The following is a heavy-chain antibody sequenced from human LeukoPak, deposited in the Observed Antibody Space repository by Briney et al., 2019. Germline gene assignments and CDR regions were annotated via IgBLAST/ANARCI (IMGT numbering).Heavy chain of an antibody. CDR1: GGSISSGSYY. CDR2: IYTSGST. Sequence: TSETLSLTCTVSGGSISSGSYYWSWIRQPAGKGLEWIGRIYTSGSTNYNPSLKSRVTISVDTSKNQFSLKLSSVTAADTAVYYCAGGKSKFDYWGQGTLVTVSS. CDR3: AGGKSKFDY. V-gene: IGHV4-61*02. J-gene: IGHJ4*02.